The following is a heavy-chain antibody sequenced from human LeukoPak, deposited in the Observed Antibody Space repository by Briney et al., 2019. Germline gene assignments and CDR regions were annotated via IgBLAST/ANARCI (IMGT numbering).Heavy chain of an antibody. V-gene: IGHV4-59*01. CDR3: VRARGYFVPDS. J-gene: IGHJ4*02. D-gene: IGHD3-22*01. Sequence: SETLSLTCTVSGDSFTKYYWNWIRQAPGKGLEWIGYVSGSGSTKYNPSLKSRVSMSADTSKNQLSLQLTSLSAADTAVYYCVRARGYFVPDSWGPGTLVTVSS. CDR1: GDSFTKYY. CDR2: VSGSGST.